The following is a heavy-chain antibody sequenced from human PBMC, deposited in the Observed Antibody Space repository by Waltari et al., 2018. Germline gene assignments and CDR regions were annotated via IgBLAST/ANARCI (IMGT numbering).Heavy chain of an antibody. CDR3: AHLSSPTVRRYFDY. CDR1: GFSLSTSGVG. V-gene: IGHV2-5*01. CDR2: IYWNDDK. J-gene: IGHJ4*02. Sequence: QITLKESGPTLVKPTQTLTLTCTFSGFSLSTSGVGVGWIRQPPGKALEWLALIYWNDDKRYSPSLKSRLTITKDTSKNQVVLTMTNMDPVDTATYYCAHLSSPTVRRYFDYWGQGTLVTVSS. D-gene: IGHD4-17*01.